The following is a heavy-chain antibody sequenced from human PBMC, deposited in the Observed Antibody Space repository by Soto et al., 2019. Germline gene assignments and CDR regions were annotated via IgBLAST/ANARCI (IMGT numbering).Heavy chain of an antibody. D-gene: IGHD3-22*01. CDR3: ARLAASSGWWFDP. CDR1: GYSFTSYW. CDR2: IDPSHSYT. V-gene: IGHV5-10-1*01. J-gene: IGHJ5*02. Sequence: GESLKISCTGSGYSFTSYWITWVRQMPGKGLEYVGSIDPSHSYTNYSPSFQGHVTISADKSISTAYLQWSSLKASDTAMYYCARLAASSGWWFDPWGQGTLVTVSS.